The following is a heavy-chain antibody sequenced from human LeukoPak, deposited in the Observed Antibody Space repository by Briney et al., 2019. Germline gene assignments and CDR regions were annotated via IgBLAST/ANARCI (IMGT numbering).Heavy chain of an antibody. CDR2: VHLDGRT. CDR3: ARGDFYDGGGRNWFDP. J-gene: IGHJ5*02. Sequence: SETLSLTCGVSGGSVSSTNWWTWIRQPPGKGLEWIGEVHLDGRTNFNPSLRSRLTMSVDLSESHVSLKLTSVTAADTAVYYCARGDFYDGGGRNWFDPWGQGTLVTVSS. V-gene: IGHV4-4*02. CDR1: GGSVSSTNW. D-gene: IGHD3-16*01.